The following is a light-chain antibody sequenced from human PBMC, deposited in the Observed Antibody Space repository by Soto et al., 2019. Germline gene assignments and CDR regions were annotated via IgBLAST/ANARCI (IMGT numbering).Light chain of an antibody. J-gene: IGKJ4*01. Sequence: EIVMTQSPATLSVSPGERATLSCRASQSFSSNLAWYQQKPGQAPRLLIYGASTRATGIPARFSGSGSGTEFTLTISSLQSEDFAVYYCQQCNNWPPLTFGGGTKVEIK. CDR2: GAS. V-gene: IGKV3-15*01. CDR1: QSFSSN. CDR3: QQCNNWPPLT.